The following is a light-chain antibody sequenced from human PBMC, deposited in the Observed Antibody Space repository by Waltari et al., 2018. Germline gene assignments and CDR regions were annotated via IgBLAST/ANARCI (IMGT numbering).Light chain of an antibody. CDR2: DAS. Sequence: EIVLTQSPATLSLSPGQRGTLSCSASQSVGGNFAWYQQKPGQDPRLLIYDASNRATGIPAMFSGSGSGADFTLTISSLEPEDFAVYYCQQRRTWPSITFGQGTRLDI. CDR1: QSVGGN. J-gene: IGKJ5*01. CDR3: QQRRTWPSIT. V-gene: IGKV3-11*01.